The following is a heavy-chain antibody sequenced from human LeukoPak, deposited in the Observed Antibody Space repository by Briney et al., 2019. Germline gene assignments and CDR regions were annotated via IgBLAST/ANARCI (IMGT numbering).Heavy chain of an antibody. CDR3: ATLDHPIVGATIDDY. V-gene: IGHV1-24*01. J-gene: IGHJ4*02. CDR1: GYTLTELS. Sequence: ASVKVSCKVSGYTLTELSMHWVRQAPGKGLEWMGGFDPEDGETIYAQKLQGRVTMTEDTSTDTAYMELSSLRSEDTAVYYCATLDHPIVGATIDDYWGQGTLVTVSS. D-gene: IGHD1-26*01. CDR2: FDPEDGET.